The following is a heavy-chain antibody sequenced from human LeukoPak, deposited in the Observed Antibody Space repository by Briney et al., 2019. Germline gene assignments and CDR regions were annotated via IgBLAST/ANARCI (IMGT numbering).Heavy chain of an antibody. J-gene: IGHJ4*02. CDR3: ARSAGYDIPERLLDY. Sequence: GESLKISCKGSGYSFTSYWIGWVRQMPGKGLEWMGIIYPGDSDTRYSPSFQGQVTISADKSISTAYLQWSSLKASDTAMYYCARSAGYDIPERLLDYWGQGTLVTVSS. CDR2: IYPGDSDT. D-gene: IGHD3-22*01. V-gene: IGHV5-51*01. CDR1: GYSFTSYW.